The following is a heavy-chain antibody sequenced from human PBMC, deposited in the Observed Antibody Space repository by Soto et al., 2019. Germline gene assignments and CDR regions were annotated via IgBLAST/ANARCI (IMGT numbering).Heavy chain of an antibody. CDR2: ISGSGGAT. Sequence: PGGALTLSRAASRLSFWHYSLYPGRPAPGKGLEWVSAISGSGGATYYADSVKGRFTISRDNSKNTLYLQMHSLTAEDTAVYYCAKASDFWSGYPFDYWGQGTQVTVSS. V-gene: IGHV3-23*01. D-gene: IGHD3-3*01. CDR1: RLSFWHYS. J-gene: IGHJ4*02. CDR3: AKASDFWSGYPFDY.